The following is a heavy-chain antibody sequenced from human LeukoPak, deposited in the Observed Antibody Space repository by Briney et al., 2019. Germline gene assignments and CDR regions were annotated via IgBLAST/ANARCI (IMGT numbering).Heavy chain of an antibody. J-gene: IGHJ6*02. D-gene: IGHD2-2*01. V-gene: IGHV3-30-3*01. CDR3: AKVGGDCSSTSCYPRYYYYGMDV. Sequence: GGSLRLSCAASGFTFSSYAMHWVRQAPGKGLEWVAVISYDGSNKYYADSVKGRFTISRDNSKNTLYLQMNSLRAEDTAVYYCAKVGGDCSSTSCYPRYYYYGMDVWGQGTTVTVSS. CDR1: GFTFSSYA. CDR2: ISYDGSNK.